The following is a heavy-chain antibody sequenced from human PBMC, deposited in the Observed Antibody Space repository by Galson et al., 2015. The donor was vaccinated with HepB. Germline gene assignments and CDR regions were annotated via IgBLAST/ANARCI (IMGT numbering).Heavy chain of an antibody. J-gene: IGHJ5*02. V-gene: IGHV3-53*01. CDR2: IYSGGST. CDR3: ARGGSYCSGTSCHRNWFDP. Sequence: SLRLSCAASGFTVSSNYMSWVRQAPGKGLEWVSGIYSGGSTYYADSVKGRFTISRDNSKNTLYLQMNSLRAEDTAVYYCARGGSYCSGTSCHRNWFDPWGQGTLVTVYS. D-gene: IGHD2-2*01. CDR1: GFTVSSNY.